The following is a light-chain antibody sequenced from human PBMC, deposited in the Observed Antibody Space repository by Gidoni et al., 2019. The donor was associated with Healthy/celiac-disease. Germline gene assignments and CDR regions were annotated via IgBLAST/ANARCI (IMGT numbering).Light chain of an antibody. CDR2: AAS. CDR1: QSISSY. J-gene: IGKJ2*01. Sequence: DIQMTQSPSSLSASVGDRVTIPCRASQSISSYLNWYQQKPGKAPKLLIYAASSLQSGVPSRVSGSGSGTDFTLTISRLQPEDCATYYCQQRYSTPYTFGQGTKLEIK. CDR3: QQRYSTPYT. V-gene: IGKV1-39*01.